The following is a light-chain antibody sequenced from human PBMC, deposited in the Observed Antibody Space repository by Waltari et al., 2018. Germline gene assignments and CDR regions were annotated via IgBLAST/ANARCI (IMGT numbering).Light chain of an antibody. Sequence: EIMLTQSPGTLSLSPGERATLSCRASQSISRFLAWYQQKPGQAPRLLIYDASSRATGIQDRFSVIGSGTDFSLTTSRLEPEDIAVYYCQKYGSLPATFGQGTKVEIK. J-gene: IGKJ1*01. CDR3: QKYGSLPAT. V-gene: IGKV3-20*01. CDR1: QSISRF. CDR2: DAS.